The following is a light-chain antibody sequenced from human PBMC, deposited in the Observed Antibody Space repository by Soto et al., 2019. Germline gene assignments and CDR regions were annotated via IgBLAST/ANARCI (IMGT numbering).Light chain of an antibody. J-gene: IGKJ3*01. CDR3: QHYGTSAL. CDR1: QSGSDSY. V-gene: IGKV3-20*01. Sequence: EIVLTQSPGTLSLSPGERATLSCRASQSGSDSYLAWYQQKPGQAPRLLIYASSRATGIPDRFSGSGSGTDFTLSISRLEPEDFAVYYCQHYGTSALFGPGTRVDIK. CDR2: AS.